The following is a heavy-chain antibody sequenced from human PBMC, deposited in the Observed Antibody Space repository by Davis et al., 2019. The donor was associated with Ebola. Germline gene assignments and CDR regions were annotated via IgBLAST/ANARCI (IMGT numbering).Heavy chain of an antibody. Sequence: GESLKISCAASGFTFSDYYMSWVRQAPGKGLEWVSAISGSGGSTYYADSVKGRFTISRDNSKNTLYLQMNSLRAEDTAVYYCAKGGDIVVVPAAISLGDYYYYGMDVWGQGTTVTVSS. CDR1: GFTFSDYY. D-gene: IGHD2-2*01. CDR3: AKGGDIVVVPAAISLGDYYYYGMDV. CDR2: ISGSGGST. J-gene: IGHJ6*02. V-gene: IGHV3-23*01.